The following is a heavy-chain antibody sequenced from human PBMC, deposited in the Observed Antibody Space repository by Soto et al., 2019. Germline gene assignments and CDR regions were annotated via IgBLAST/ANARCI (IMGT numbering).Heavy chain of an antibody. J-gene: IGHJ4*02. CDR3: ARSTPDYCSSTSCYLGSPSSLDY. CDR2: ISAYNGNT. Sequence: ASVKVSCKASGYTFTSYGISWVRQAPGQGLEWTGWISAYNGNTNYAQELQGRVTMTTDTSTSTAYMELRSLRSDDTAVYYCARSTPDYCSSTSCYLGSPSSLDYWGPGPLVTISS. CDR1: GYTFTSYG. V-gene: IGHV1-18*01. D-gene: IGHD2-2*01.